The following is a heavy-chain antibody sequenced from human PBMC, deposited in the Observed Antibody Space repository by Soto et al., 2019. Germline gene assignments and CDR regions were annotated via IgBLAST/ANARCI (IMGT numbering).Heavy chain of an antibody. D-gene: IGHD2-15*01. CDR1: GGSISSSSYY. J-gene: IGHJ5*02. CDR3: ARILGYCSGGSCHGFDP. Sequence: QLQLQESGRGLVKPSETLSLTCTVSGGSISSSSYYWGWIRQPPGKGLEGIGSIYYSGSTYYNPSLKSRVTISVDTSKTQFSLRLSSVTAADTPGYYCARILGYCSGGSCHGFDPWGQGTLVTVSS. V-gene: IGHV4-39*01. CDR2: IYYSGST.